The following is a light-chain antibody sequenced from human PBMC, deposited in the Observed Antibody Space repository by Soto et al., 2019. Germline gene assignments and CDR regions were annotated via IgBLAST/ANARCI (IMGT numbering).Light chain of an antibody. CDR3: QQYNKWPLT. Sequence: EIMMTQSPGTLSASPGERATLSCRASQSVSSNLAWYQQKPGQATRLPIYALPTWATGIPARFSGSGSGTEFTLTISSLQSADFAVYYCQQYNKWPLTFGQGTKVEIK. CDR1: QSVSSN. J-gene: IGKJ1*01. CDR2: ALP. V-gene: IGKV3-15*01.